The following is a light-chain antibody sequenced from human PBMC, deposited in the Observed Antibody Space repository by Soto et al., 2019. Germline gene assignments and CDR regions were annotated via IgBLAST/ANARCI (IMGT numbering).Light chain of an antibody. CDR2: GAS. CDR1: QSISSNY. V-gene: IGKV3-20*01. J-gene: IGKJ1*01. Sequence: EIVMTQSPATLSVSPGESATLSCRASQSISSNYLAWYQQKPGQAPRLLIYGASSRATGIADRFSGTGSGTDFTLTISRLEPEDFAVYYCQQYGNSQTFGQGTKVDIK. CDR3: QQYGNSQT.